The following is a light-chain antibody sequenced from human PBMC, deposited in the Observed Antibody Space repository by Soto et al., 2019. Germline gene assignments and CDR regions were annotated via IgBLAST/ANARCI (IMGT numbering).Light chain of an antibody. Sequence: DVQLTQSPSLLSASVGDRVTITCRANQGISSYLAWYQQKPGKAPNLLIYAASTLQSGVPSRFSGSGSGTEITLTISSLQPEDLGTYYCQQLNSYPPTFGGGTKVEIK. CDR2: AAS. CDR1: QGISSY. CDR3: QQLNSYPPT. J-gene: IGKJ4*01. V-gene: IGKV1-9*01.